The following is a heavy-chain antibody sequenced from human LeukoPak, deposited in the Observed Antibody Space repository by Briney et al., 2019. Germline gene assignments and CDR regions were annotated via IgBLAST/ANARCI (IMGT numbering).Heavy chain of an antibody. Sequence: PSETLSLTCTVSGGSISSYYWSWIRQPPGKGLEWIGYIYYSGSTNYNPSLKSRVTISVDTSKNQFSLKLSSVTAADTAVYYCARGPYYGIHVWGQGTTLTVSS. CDR1: GGSISSYY. D-gene: IGHD3-16*01. V-gene: IGHV4-59*08. CDR2: IYYSGST. J-gene: IGHJ6*02. CDR3: ARGPYYGIHV.